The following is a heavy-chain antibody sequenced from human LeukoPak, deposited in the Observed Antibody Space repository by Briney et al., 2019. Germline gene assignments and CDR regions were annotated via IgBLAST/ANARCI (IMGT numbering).Heavy chain of an antibody. CDR3: ARDRGPVDY. CDR2: ISTDSSDI. J-gene: IGHJ4*02. V-gene: IGHV3-48*01. CDR1: GFIFISFR. Sequence: GGSLGPSCQASGFIFISFRLNWSRQPPGKGLEWLTYISTDSSDIQYADSVRGRFTISRDNAKKSLYLQLNSLRGEDTAVYYCARDRGPVDYWGQGTRVTVSS. D-gene: IGHD3-10*01.